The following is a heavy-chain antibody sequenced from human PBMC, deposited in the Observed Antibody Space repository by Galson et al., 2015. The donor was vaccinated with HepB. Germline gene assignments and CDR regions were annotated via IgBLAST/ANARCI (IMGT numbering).Heavy chain of an antibody. Sequence: SVKVSCKASGGTFSSYAISWVRQAPGQGLEWMGGIIPIFGTANYAQKFQGRVTITADESTNTAYMELSSLRSEDTAVYYCARSIAVAGTVWFDPWGQGTLVTVSS. CDR3: ARSIAVAGTVWFDP. D-gene: IGHD6-19*01. J-gene: IGHJ5*02. V-gene: IGHV1-69*13. CDR1: GGTFSSYA. CDR2: IIPIFGTA.